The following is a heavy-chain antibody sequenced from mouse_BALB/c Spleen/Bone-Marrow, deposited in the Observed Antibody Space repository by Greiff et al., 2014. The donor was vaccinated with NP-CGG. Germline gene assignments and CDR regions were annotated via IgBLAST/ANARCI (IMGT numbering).Heavy chain of an antibody. D-gene: IGHD2-1*01. Sequence: LKECGPELVKPGALVKISCKASGYTFTSYDINWVKQRPGQGLEWIGWIYPGDGSTKYNEKFKGKATLTADKSSSTAYMQLSSLTSENSAVYFCARNGNHRYAMDYWGQGTSVTVSS. CDR1: GYTFTSYD. CDR3: ARNGNHRYAMDY. V-gene: IGHV1S33*01. CDR2: IYPGDGST. J-gene: IGHJ4*01.